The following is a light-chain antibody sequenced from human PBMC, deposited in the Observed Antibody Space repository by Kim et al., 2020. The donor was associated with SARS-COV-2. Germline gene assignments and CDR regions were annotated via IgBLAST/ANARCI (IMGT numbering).Light chain of an antibody. CDR1: SSNLGSNS. J-gene: IGLJ2*01. CDR3: STWDDSLNGPV. Sequence: GHRVTISCSGSSSNLGSNSVTWYQQLPGPAPKLLIYSNNQRPSGVPDRFSGSKSGTSASLAISGLQSEDEADYYCSTWDDSLNGPVFGGGTQLTVL. V-gene: IGLV1-44*01. CDR2: SNN.